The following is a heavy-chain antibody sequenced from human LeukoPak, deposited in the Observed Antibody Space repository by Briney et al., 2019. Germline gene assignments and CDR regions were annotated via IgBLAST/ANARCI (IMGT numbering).Heavy chain of an antibody. CDR1: GGSIKSNNW. V-gene: IGHV4-4*02. J-gene: IGHJ4*02. CDR2: IYHSGST. Sequence: SETLSLTCAVSGGSIKSNNWWSWVRQPPGKGLEWIGEIYHSGSTNYNPSLKSRVTISVDTSKNQFSLKLSSVTAADTAVYYCARAVYSLKYFDWLLTFDYWGQGTLVTVSS. D-gene: IGHD3-9*01. CDR3: ARAVYSLKYFDWLLTFDY.